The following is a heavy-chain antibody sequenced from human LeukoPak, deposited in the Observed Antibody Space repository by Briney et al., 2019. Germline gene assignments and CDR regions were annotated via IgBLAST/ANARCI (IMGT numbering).Heavy chain of an antibody. CDR1: GSTFSAYW. CDR3: ARGGFGYVYFDY. J-gene: IGHJ4*02. CDR2: IKGDGSEK. Sequence: PGGSLRLSCAASGSTFSAYWMSWVRQAPGKGLEWVAHIKGDGSEKYSVDSVKGRFTISRDNAKSSLYLQMNSLRAEDTALYYCARGGFGYVYFDYWGQGSLVTVSS. V-gene: IGHV3-7*01. D-gene: IGHD2-8*01.